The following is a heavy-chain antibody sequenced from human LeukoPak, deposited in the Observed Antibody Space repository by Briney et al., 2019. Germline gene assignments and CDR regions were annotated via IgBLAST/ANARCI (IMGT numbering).Heavy chain of an antibody. CDR2: VKQDGSEK. CDR3: ARGDGYHRL. J-gene: IGHJ4*02. D-gene: IGHD5-24*01. CDR1: GFTFTTYW. Sequence: GGSLRLSCAASGFTFTTYWMTWVRQAPGKGLEWVAKVKQDGSEKYYVDPVKGRFTISRDNAKNSLSLQMNSLRVEDTAVYFCARGDGYHRLWGQGTLVTVSS. V-gene: IGHV3-7*01.